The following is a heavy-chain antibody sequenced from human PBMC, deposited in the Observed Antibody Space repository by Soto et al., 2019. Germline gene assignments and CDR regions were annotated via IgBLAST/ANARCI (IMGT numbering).Heavy chain of an antibody. Sequence: QVQLVQSGAEVKKPGASVKVSCKGSGYTFTGYYLHWVRQAPGQGLEWMGWINPSSGGTNYAQKFQGWVTMTRDTSISTAYVDLSRLRSDDTAMYYCARTDDSSGHHLQHWGQGTLVTVSS. CDR1: GYTFTGYY. J-gene: IGHJ1*01. CDR2: INPSSGGT. V-gene: IGHV1-2*04. CDR3: ARTDDSSGHHLQH. D-gene: IGHD3-22*01.